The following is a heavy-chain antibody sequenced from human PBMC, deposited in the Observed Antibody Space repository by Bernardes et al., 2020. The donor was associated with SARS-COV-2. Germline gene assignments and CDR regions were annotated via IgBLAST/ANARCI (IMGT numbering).Heavy chain of an antibody. CDR3: AGGQDTAMVNYYYGMDV. CDR2: IYTSGST. J-gene: IGHJ6*02. D-gene: IGHD5-18*01. CDR1: GGSISSGSYY. Sequence: SETLSLTCTVSGGSISSGSYYWSWIRQPAGKGLEWIGRIYTSGSTNYNPSLKSRVTISTDTSKNQFSLKLSSVTAADTAVYYCAGGQDTAMVNYYYGMDVWGQGTTVTVSS. V-gene: IGHV4-61*02.